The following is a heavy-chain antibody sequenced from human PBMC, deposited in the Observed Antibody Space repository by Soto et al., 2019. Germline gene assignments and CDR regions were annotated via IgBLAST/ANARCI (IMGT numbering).Heavy chain of an antibody. V-gene: IGHV1-18*01. CDR3: ARDYYDILPGYYKSYYYYGMDV. J-gene: IGHJ6*02. D-gene: IGHD3-9*01. CDR2: ISAYNGNT. CDR1: GYTFTSYG. Sequence: QVQLVQSGAEVKKPGASVKVSCKASGYTFTSYGISWVRQAPGQGLEWMGWISAYNGNTNYAQKLQGRVTMTTDTSTSTAYMELRSLRSDDTAVYYCARDYYDILPGYYKSYYYYGMDVWGQGTTVTVSS.